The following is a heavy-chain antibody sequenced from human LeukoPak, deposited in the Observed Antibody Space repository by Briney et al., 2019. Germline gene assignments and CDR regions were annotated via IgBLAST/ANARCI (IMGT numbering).Heavy chain of an antibody. J-gene: IGHJ3*02. V-gene: IGHV1-46*01. CDR2: IIPIFGTA. CDR3: ARDSGFHDAFDI. CDR1: GYTFTSYY. D-gene: IGHD3-10*01. Sequence: GASVKVSCKASGYTFTSYYMHWVRQAPGQGLEWMGGIIPIFGTANYAQKFQGRVTMTRDTSTSTVYMELSSLRSEDTAVYYCARDSGFHDAFDIWGQGTMVTVSS.